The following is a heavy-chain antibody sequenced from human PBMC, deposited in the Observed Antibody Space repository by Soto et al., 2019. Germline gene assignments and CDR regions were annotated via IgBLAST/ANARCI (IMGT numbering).Heavy chain of an antibody. J-gene: IGHJ4*02. D-gene: IGHD4-17*01. V-gene: IGHV3-48*01. CDR3: ARARRPIKYGDALFDY. CDR1: GFTFSSYS. CDR2: ISSSSSTI. Sequence: GGSLRLSCAASGFTFSSYSMNWVRQAPGKGLEWVLYISSSSSTIYYADSVKGRFTISRDNAKNSLYLQMNSLRAEDTAVYYCARARRPIKYGDALFDYWGQGTLVTVSS.